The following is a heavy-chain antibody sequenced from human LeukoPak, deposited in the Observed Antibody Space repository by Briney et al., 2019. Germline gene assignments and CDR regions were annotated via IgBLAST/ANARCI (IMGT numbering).Heavy chain of an antibody. D-gene: IGHD3-10*01. CDR1: GGSFSGYY. CDR2: INHSGST. V-gene: IGHV4-34*01. J-gene: IGHJ4*02. CDR3: ARLITYYYGSGRPHFDC. Sequence: SETLSLTCAVYGGSFSGYYWSWIRQPPGKGLEWIGEINHSGSTNYNPSLKSRVTISVDTSKNQFSLKLSSVTAADTAVYYCARLITYYYGSGRPHFDCWGQGTLVTVSS.